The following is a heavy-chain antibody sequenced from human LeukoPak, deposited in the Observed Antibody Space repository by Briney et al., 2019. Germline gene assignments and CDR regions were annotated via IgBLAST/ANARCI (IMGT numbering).Heavy chain of an antibody. CDR1: GFTFSSYG. D-gene: IGHD4-17*01. J-gene: IGHJ4*02. CDR2: IWYDGSNR. CDR3: AKSDYGDRYFDY. Sequence: GGSLRLSCAASGFTFSSYGMHWVRQAPGKGLEWVAVIWYDGSNRYYADSVKGRFTISRDNSKNTLYLQMNSLRAEDTALYYCAKSDYGDRYFDYWGQGTLVTVSS. V-gene: IGHV3-33*06.